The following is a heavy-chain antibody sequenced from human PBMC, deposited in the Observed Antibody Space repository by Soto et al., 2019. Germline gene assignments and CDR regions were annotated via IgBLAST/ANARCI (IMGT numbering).Heavy chain of an antibody. CDR3: TRDQTCALDY. J-gene: IGHJ4*03. CDR1: EFTFGQHP. Sequence: GGSLRLSCAASEFTFGQHPTTWVRQAPGKGLEWVAYLNHDGSSISYVDSVKGRFTISRDNAKNSLYLQMNSLRVDDTAVYYCTRDQTCALDYWGHG. V-gene: IGHV3-7*01. CDR2: LNHDGSSI.